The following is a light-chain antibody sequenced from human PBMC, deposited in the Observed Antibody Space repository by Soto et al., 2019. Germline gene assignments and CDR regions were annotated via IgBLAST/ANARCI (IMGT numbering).Light chain of an antibody. Sequence: DIQMTQSPSSLSASVGDRVTIACRASQGIGDYLAWYQQKPGKVPKLLIYAASTLQSGVPSRFSGSGSGTDFTLTISSLQPEDVATYYCQHYMTFGQGTKVDIK. V-gene: IGKV1-27*01. CDR3: QHYMT. J-gene: IGKJ1*01. CDR2: AAS. CDR1: QGIGDY.